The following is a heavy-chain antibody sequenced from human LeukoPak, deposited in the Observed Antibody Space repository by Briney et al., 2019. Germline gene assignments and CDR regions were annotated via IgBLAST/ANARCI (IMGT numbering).Heavy chain of an antibody. V-gene: IGHV5-51*01. CDR1: GYSFISHW. CDR3: ARLRCSSSTCRQNWFDP. J-gene: IGHJ5*02. D-gene: IGHD2-2*01. Sequence: GESLKISCKGSGYSFISHWVAWVRQTPGKGLEWMGNIYPGDSETRYSPSFQGQVTISVDKSINTAYLQWSSLKASDTAMYYCARLRCSSSTCRQNWFDPWGQGTLVNVSS. CDR2: IYPGDSET.